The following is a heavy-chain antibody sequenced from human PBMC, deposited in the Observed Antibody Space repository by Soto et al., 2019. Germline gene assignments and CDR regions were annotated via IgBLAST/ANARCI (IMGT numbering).Heavy chain of an antibody. CDR2: LSGSGGNA. Sequence: GGSMRLSCAAAGFTFSSYAWSWVRQAPGKGLEWVSGLSGSGGNAYYADSVKGRFTISRDNSKNTLYLQMNSLRAEDTAVYYCAKRLGTRYDILTHSPLDHWGQGTLVTVSS. J-gene: IGHJ4*02. D-gene: IGHD3-9*01. CDR3: AKRLGTRYDILTHSPLDH. V-gene: IGHV3-23*01. CDR1: GFTFSSYA.